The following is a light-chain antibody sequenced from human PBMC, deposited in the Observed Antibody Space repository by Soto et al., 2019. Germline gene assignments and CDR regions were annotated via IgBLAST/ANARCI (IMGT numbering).Light chain of an antibody. V-gene: IGLV2-8*01. CDR1: SSDVGAYDY. CDR3: SSFAGNFWL. J-gene: IGLJ3*02. CDR2: EVT. Sequence: QSALTQPPSASGSPGQSVTISCTGSSSDVGAYDYVSWYQQHPGTAPKLIISEVTKRPSGVPDRFSGSKSGNTASLTVSGLQAEDEDDYHCSSFAGNFWLFGGGTKLTVL.